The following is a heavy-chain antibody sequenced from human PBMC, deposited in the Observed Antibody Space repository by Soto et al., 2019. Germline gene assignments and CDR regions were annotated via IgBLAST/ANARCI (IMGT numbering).Heavy chain of an antibody. V-gene: IGHV3-33*01. CDR1: GFTFSSYG. CDR3: ARDDRAIVLVPAEFGY. D-gene: IGHD2-2*01. CDR2: IWYDGSNK. Sequence: GGSLRLSCAASGFTFSSYGMHWVRQAPGKGLEWVAVIWYDGSNKYYADSVKGRFTISRDNSKNTLYLQMNSLRAEDTAVYYCARDDRAIVLVPAEFGYWGQGTLVTVSS. J-gene: IGHJ4*02.